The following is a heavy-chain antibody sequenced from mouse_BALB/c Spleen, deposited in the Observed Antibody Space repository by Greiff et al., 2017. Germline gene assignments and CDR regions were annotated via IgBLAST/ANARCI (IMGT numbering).Heavy chain of an antibody. CDR3: AIYYYGSAYAIDY. CDR1: GYAFTSYN. D-gene: IGHD1-1*01. Sequence: EVQLQESGPELVKPGASVKVSCKASGYAFTSYNMYWVKQSHGKSLEWIGYIDPCNGCTSYNQKFKGKATLTVDKSSSTAYMHLNSLTSEDSAVYYCAIYYYGSAYAIDYWGQGASGTGSS. J-gene: IGHJ4*01. CDR2: IDPCNGCT. V-gene: IGHV1S135*01.